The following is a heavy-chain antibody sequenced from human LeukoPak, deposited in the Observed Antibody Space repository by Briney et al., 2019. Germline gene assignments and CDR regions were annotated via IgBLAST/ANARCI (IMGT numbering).Heavy chain of an antibody. J-gene: IGHJ4*02. D-gene: IGHD3-22*01. CDR3: AREGSTGYSDY. V-gene: IGHV5-51*04. CDR2: IYPGDSAT. Sequence: GESLKISCKGSGYRFASSWIGWVRQMPGKGLQWMGIIYPGDSATTYSPSFQGQVTISADKPISSAYLQWSSLKASDTAMYYCAREGSTGYSDYWGQGNLVTVSS. CDR1: GYRFASSW.